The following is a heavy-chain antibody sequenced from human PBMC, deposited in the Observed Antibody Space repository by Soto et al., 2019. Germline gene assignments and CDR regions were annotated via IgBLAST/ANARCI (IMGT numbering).Heavy chain of an antibody. CDR2: ISSSSSYI. J-gene: IGHJ3*02. CDR1: GFTLSSYS. CDR3: ARRLFGVVIRAHDAFNI. Sequence: PGGSLRLSCAASGFTLSSYSMNWVRQAPGKGLEWVSSISSSSSYIYYADSVKGRFTISRDNAKNSLYLQMNSLRAEDTAVYYWARRLFGVVIRAHDAFNIGGQGKMVTVSS. D-gene: IGHD3-3*01. V-gene: IGHV3-21*01.